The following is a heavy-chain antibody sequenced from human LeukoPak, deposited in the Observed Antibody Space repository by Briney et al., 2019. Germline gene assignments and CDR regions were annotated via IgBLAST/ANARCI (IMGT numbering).Heavy chain of an antibody. D-gene: IGHD6-19*01. J-gene: IGHJ4*02. CDR1: GGTFSSYA. V-gene: IGHV1-46*01. CDR3: ARVSKRSIAVAGTIDY. Sequence: ASVKVSCKASGGTFSSYAISWVRQAPGQGLEWMGIINPSGGSTSYAQKFQGRVTMTRDMSTSTAYMELRSLRSDDTAVYYCARVSKRSIAVAGTIDYWGQGTLVTVSS. CDR2: INPSGGST.